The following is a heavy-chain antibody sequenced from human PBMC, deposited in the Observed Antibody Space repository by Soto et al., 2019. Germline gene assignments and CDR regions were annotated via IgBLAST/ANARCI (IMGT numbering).Heavy chain of an antibody. V-gene: IGHV6-1*01. J-gene: IGHJ5*02. CDR1: GDSVSSNSAA. Sequence: SQTLSLTCAISGDSVSSNSAAWNWIRQSPSRGLEWLGRTYYRSKWYNDYAVSAKSRITINPDTSKNSFSLQLNSVTPEDTAVYYCAISPRSAVVPVSNWFDPWGQGTLVTVSS. CDR3: AISPRSAVVPVSNWFDP. CDR2: TYYRSKWYN. D-gene: IGHD2-2*01.